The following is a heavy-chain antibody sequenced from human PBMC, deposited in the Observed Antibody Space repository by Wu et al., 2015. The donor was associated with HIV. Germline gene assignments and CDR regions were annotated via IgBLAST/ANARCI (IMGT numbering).Heavy chain of an antibody. CDR3: ARDLASVKTXREWLGLTT. Sequence: QVQLVQSGAEVKKPGASVKVSCKASGYSFAAYYIHWVRQAPGQGLEWMGWINPKSGGTNYAEKFHGRVTLTGDTSISTAYMELSRLRSDDTAVYYCARDLASVKTXREWLGLTTWGQGTLVTGLL. D-gene: IGHD6-19*01. CDR2: INPKSGGT. CDR1: GYSFAAYY. J-gene: IGHJ4*02. V-gene: IGHV1-2*02.